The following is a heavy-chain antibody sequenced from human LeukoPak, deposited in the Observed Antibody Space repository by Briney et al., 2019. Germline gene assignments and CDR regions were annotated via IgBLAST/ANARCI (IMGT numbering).Heavy chain of an antibody. Sequence: PSETLSLTCTVSGGSVSSDSYCWSWIRQPPGKGLEWIGYIYYSGTTNYNPSLKSRVTISVDTSKNQFSLKLSSVTAADTAVYYCASRPLGAAVAYYWGQGTLVTVSS. J-gene: IGHJ4*02. CDR1: GGSVSSDSYC. V-gene: IGHV4-61*01. CDR3: ASRPLGAAVAYY. CDR2: IYYSGTT. D-gene: IGHD6-19*01.